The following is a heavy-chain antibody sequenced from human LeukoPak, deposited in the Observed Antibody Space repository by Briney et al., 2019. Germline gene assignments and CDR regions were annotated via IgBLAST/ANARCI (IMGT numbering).Heavy chain of an antibody. D-gene: IGHD2-8*01. J-gene: IGHJ6*03. CDR3: ARPMVYAYYYYMDV. Sequence: PSETLSLTCTVSGGSVTSGNYYWNWIRQPAGKGLEWIGRIYTNGGASYNPSLKSRVTISIDASKNQFSLKLSSVTAADTAVYYCARPMVYAYYYYMDVWGKGTTVTVSS. CDR1: GGSVTSGNYY. CDR2: IYTNGGA. V-gene: IGHV4-61*02.